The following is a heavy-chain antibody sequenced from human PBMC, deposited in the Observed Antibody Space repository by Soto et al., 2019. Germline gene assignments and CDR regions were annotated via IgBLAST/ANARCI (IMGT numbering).Heavy chain of an antibody. D-gene: IGHD6-13*01. CDR2: INPNSGGT. Sequence: GASVKVSYKASGYTFTGYYMHWVRQAPGQGLEWMGWINPNSGGTNYAQKFQGWVTMTRDTSISTAYMELSRLRSDDTAVYYCARDLGGIAAPFDYWGQGTLVTVSS. CDR3: ARDLGGIAAPFDY. CDR1: GYTFTGYY. J-gene: IGHJ4*02. V-gene: IGHV1-2*04.